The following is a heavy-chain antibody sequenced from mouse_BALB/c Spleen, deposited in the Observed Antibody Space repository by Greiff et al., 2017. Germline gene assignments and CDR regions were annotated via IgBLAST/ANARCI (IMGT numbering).Heavy chain of an antibody. CDR2: INPSSGYT. Sequence: QVQLKQSGAELARPGASVKMSCKASGYTFTSYTMHWVKQRPGQGLEWIGYINPSSGYTNYNQKFKDKATLTADKSSSTAYMQLSSLTSEDSAVYYCAKGVVTRYYAMDYWGQGTSVTVSS. D-gene: IGHD2-1*01. J-gene: IGHJ4*01. V-gene: IGHV1-4*01. CDR1: GYTFTSYT. CDR3: AKGVVTRYYAMDY.